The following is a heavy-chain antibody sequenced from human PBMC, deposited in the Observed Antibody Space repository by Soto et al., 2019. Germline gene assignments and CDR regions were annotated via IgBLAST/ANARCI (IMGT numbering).Heavy chain of an antibody. CDR3: ARESRYYDSSGYYFYYGMDV. CDR2: IYYSGST. CDR1: GGSISSYY. D-gene: IGHD3-22*01. J-gene: IGHJ6*02. Sequence: QVQLQESGPGLVKPSETLSLTCTVSGGSISSYYWSWIRQPPGQGLEWVGYIYYSGSTNYHPSLKSRVTISVDTSKNQFSLKLSSVTAADTAVYYCARESRYYDSSGYYFYYGMDVWGQGTTVTVSS. V-gene: IGHV4-59*01.